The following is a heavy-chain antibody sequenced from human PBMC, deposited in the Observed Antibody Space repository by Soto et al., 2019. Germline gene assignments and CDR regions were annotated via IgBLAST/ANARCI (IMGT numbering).Heavy chain of an antibody. CDR1: GGSISSYY. D-gene: IGHD3-10*01. V-gene: IGHV4-4*07. J-gene: IGHJ6*02. CDR2: IYTSGST. Sequence: PSETLSLTCTVSGGSISSYYWSWIRQPAGKGLEWIGRIYTSGSTNYNPSLKSRVTMSVDTSKNQFSLKLSSVTAADTAVYYCARDGMVRGVLDWFSQYGMDVWGQGTKVTVSS. CDR3: ARDGMVRGVLDWFSQYGMDV.